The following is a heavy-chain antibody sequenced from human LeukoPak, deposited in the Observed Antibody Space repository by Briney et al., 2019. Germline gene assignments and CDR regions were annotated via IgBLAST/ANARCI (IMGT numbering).Heavy chain of an antibody. V-gene: IGHV3-23*01. CDR3: AKAGLVRGGALDS. D-gene: IGHD4/OR15-4a*01. J-gene: IGHJ4*02. Sequence: PGGSLRLSCAASGFTVSSNYMTWVRQAPGKGLEWVSSITGSGDGTSAADSVEGRFTISRDNSKNTLYLQMNSLRVEDTAVYYCAKAGLVRGGALDSWGQGTLVTVSS. CDR1: GFTVSSNY. CDR2: ITGSGDGT.